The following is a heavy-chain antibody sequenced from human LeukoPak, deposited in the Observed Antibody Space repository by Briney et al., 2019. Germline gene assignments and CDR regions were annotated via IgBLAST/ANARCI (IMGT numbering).Heavy chain of an antibody. J-gene: IGHJ3*02. CDR1: GGSFSGYY. Sequence: SETLSLTCAVYGGSFSGYYWSWIRQPPGKGLEWIGEINHSGSTNYNPSLKSRVTISVDTSKNQFSLKLCSVTAADAAVYYCARGVGSYYYDSSGRAFDIWGQGTMVTVSS. CDR3: ARGVGSYYYDSSGRAFDI. V-gene: IGHV4-34*01. D-gene: IGHD3-22*01. CDR2: INHSGST.